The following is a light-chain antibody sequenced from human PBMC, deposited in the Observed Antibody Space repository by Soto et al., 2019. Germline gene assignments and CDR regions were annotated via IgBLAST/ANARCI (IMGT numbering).Light chain of an antibody. CDR2: DVS. V-gene: IGLV2-14*03. CDR1: SSDVGGYNY. J-gene: IGLJ3*02. CDR3: SSYTPRATVV. Sequence: QSVLTQPASVSGSPGQSITISCTGTSSDVGGYNYVSWYQHHPGKAPKLMIYDVSNRPSGVSNRFSGSKSGNTASLTISGVQAEDEASYYCSSYTPRATVVFGGGTKLTVL.